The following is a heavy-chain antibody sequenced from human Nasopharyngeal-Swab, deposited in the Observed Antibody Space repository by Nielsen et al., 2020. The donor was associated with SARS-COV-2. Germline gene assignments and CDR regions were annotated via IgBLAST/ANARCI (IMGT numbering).Heavy chain of an antibody. CDR1: GVSISSYS. CDR2: IFYSGST. Sequence: SETLSLTCAVSGVSISSYSWAWIRQPPGKGLEWIGFIFYSGSTNYNPSLRSRATISVGTSKSLLSLRLSSVTAADTAVYYCARLDGDYRVGYYGLAVWGQGTTVTVSS. J-gene: IGHJ6*02. CDR3: ARLDGDYRVGYYGLAV. D-gene: IGHD4-17*01. V-gene: IGHV4-59*08.